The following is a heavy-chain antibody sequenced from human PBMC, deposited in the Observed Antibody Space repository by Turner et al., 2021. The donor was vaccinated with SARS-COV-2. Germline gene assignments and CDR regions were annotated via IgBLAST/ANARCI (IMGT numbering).Heavy chain of an antibody. CDR2: IKQDGSEK. V-gene: IGHV3-7*03. J-gene: IGHJ4*02. CDR3: AKMAYSSWYFDY. Sequence: EVHLVASGGGSVQPVGSLRLSCSASGCTFSSSWMSWVRQAPGKGLEWVANIKQDGSEKFYVDSVKGRFTISRDNAKNSLYLKMNSLRAGDTAVYYGAKMAYSSWYFDYWGQGTLVTVSS. CDR1: GCTFSSSW. D-gene: IGHD6-13*01.